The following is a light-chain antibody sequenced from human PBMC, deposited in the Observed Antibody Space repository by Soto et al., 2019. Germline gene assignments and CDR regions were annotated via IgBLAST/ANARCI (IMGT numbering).Light chain of an antibody. CDR2: GAS. V-gene: IGKV3-20*01. J-gene: IGKJ3*01. CDR3: QQYGSSLFS. Sequence: EIVLTQSPGTLSLSPGERATLSCRASQSVSSTYLAWYQQKPGQAPRLLIYGASSRATGIPDRFSCSGSGTDCTVTISGLEPEDFAVYYCQQYGSSLFSFGPGTKVDIK. CDR1: QSVSSTY.